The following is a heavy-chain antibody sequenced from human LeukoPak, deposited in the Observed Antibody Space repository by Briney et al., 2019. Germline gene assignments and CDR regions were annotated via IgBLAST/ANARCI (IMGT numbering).Heavy chain of an antibody. Sequence: GGSLRLSCAASGFTFSRYDMHWVRQAPGKGLEWVAHIKEDGSDKNYVDSVKGRFTISRDNAKNSLYLQMNSLRVEDTAVYYCARVHWYFDFWGRGTLVTVSS. CDR3: ARVHWYFDF. CDR2: IKEDGSDK. CDR1: GFTFSRYD. J-gene: IGHJ2*01. V-gene: IGHV3-7*04.